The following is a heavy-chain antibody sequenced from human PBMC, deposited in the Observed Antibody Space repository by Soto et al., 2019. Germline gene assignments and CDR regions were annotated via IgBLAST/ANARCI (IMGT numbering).Heavy chain of an antibody. J-gene: IGHJ6*02. CDR2: ISFDGRDI. CDR3: ARVARGVYGMDV. D-gene: IGHD2-8*01. CDR1: GFTFSSFA. Sequence: QVQLVESGGGVVHPGTSLRLSCVTSGFTFSSFAMDWVRQAPGKGLEWVAAISFDGRDISYRESVKGRFTVSRDNAKNSLYLQMHSLRDEDTAVYYCARVARGVYGMDVWGQGTTVTASS. V-gene: IGHV3-33*05.